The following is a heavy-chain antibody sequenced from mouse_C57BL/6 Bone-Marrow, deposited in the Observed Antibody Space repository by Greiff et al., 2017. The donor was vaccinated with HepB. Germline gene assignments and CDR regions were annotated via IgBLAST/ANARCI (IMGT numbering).Heavy chain of an antibody. CDR3: TTGDTTVVRAY. Sequence: EVQLVESGAELVRPGASVKFSCTATGFNITDYYMQWVKQRPEHGLEWIGRIVPEDGDTEYAPKFQGKATFTADTSSNTAYLQLSSLTSEDTAVYYCTTGDTTVVRAYWGQGTLVTVSA. CDR1: GFNITDYY. J-gene: IGHJ3*01. V-gene: IGHV14-1*01. CDR2: IVPEDGDT. D-gene: IGHD1-1*01.